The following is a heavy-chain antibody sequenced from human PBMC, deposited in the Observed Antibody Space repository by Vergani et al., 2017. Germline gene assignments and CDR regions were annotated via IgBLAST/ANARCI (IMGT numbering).Heavy chain of an antibody. J-gene: IGHJ6*02. Sequence: EVQLVESGGGLVKPGGSLRLSCAASGFTFSSYSMNWVRQAPGKGLEWVSSISSSSSYIYYADSVKGRFTISRDNAKNSLYLQMNSLRAEDTAVYYCARDRVDIVATTTYYYYYYGMDVWGQGTTVTVSS. CDR3: ARDRVDIVATTTYYYYYYGMDV. V-gene: IGHV3-21*04. CDR1: GFTFSSYS. CDR2: ISSSSSYI. D-gene: IGHD5-12*01.